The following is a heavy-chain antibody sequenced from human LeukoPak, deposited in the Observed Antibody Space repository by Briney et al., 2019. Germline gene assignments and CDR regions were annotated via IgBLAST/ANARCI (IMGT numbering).Heavy chain of an antibody. V-gene: IGHV1-8*03. CDR3: ARGYCSSTSCYSGGWFDP. D-gene: IGHD2-2*01. J-gene: IGHJ5*02. Sequence: ASVKVSCKASGYTFTSYDINWVRQALGQGLEWMGWMNPNSGNTGYAQKFQGRVTITRNTSISTAYMELSSLRSEDTAVYYCARGYCSSTSCYSGGWFDPWGQGTLVTVSS. CDR2: MNPNSGNT. CDR1: GYTFTSYD.